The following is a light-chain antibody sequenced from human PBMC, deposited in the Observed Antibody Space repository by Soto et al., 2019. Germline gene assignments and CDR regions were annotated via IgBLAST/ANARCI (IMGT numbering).Light chain of an antibody. V-gene: IGKV1-33*01. Sequence: IPMTPSPPSLSVSVLYRVTITCQSSQDISNYLHWFQQKPGKAPQLLLFDVSNLQTGVLSRLSGGGSGTDFALTISSLEPADIATYYCQQYDSLPLTFGQGIRLEIK. CDR2: DVS. CDR1: QDISNY. CDR3: QQYDSLPLT. J-gene: IGKJ5*01.